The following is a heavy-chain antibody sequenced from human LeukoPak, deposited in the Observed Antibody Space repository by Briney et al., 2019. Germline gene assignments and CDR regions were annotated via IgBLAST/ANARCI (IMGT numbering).Heavy chain of an antibody. CDR3: AKGLPEYDFTGLSVDY. D-gene: IGHD2/OR15-2a*01. Sequence: PGRSLRLSCAASGFTLSSDGMHWVRQAPGKGLEWVAVISYDGSNKYYADSVKGRFTVSRDNSKNTLYLQMNSLRAEDTAVYYCAKGLPEYDFTGLSVDYWGQGTLVTVSS. CDR2: ISYDGSNK. V-gene: IGHV3-30*18. J-gene: IGHJ4*02. CDR1: GFTLSSDG.